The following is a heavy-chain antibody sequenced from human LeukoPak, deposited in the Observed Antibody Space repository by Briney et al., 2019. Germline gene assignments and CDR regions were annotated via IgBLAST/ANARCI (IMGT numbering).Heavy chain of an antibody. CDR3: ARDTGSYSWFDP. J-gene: IGHJ5*02. CDR2: IYYSGST. Sequence: SETLSLTCTVSGGSISSGDYYWSWIRQPPGKGLEWIGYIYYSGSTYYNPSLKSRVTISVDTSKNQFSLKLSSVTAADTAVYYCARDTGSYSWFDPWGQGTLVTVSS. CDR1: GGSISSGDYY. V-gene: IGHV4-30-4*02. D-gene: IGHD1-26*01.